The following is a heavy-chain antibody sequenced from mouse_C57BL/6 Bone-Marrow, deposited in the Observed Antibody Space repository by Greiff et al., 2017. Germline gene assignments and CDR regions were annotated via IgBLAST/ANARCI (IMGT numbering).Heavy chain of an antibody. J-gene: IGHJ1*01. CDR1: GFTFSSCA. Sequence: EVKLVESGGGLVKPGGSLQLSCAASGFTFSSCAMSWVRQTPEKRPAWVATISDGDSYTYYPANVKGRFTISSDNAKNNLYLQMSHLQAEDTAMYYCASWVYGSSDGYFAVWGSGPTATVSS. V-gene: IGHV5-4*03. CDR2: ISDGDSYT. D-gene: IGHD1-1*01. CDR3: ASWVYGSSDGYFAV.